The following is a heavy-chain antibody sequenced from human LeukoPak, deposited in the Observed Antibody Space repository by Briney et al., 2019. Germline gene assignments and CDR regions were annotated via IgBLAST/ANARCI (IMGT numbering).Heavy chain of an antibody. CDR1: GGSISSTNSY. CDR3: AREAAMVW. CDR2: IYHSGST. Sequence: SETLSLTCTVSGGSISSTNSYWSWIRQPPGRGLEWIGYIYHSGSTFFNPSLKSRVTISVDRSKNQFSLKLNSVTAADTAIYYCAREAAMVWWGQGTLVTVSS. V-gene: IGHV4-30-2*01. D-gene: IGHD5-18*01. J-gene: IGHJ4*02.